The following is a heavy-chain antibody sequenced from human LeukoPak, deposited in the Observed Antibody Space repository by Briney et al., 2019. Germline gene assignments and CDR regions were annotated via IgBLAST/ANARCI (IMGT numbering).Heavy chain of an antibody. CDR3: ARSDFSGASGSYDY. CDR2: ISYDGSNK. Sequence: GGSLRLSCAASGFTFSSYAMHWVRQAPGKGLEWVAVISYDGSNKYYADSVKGRFTISRDNSKNTLYLQMNSLRAEDTAVNYCARSDFSGASGSYDYWGQGTLVTVSS. D-gene: IGHD1-26*01. CDR1: GFTFSSYA. J-gene: IGHJ4*02. V-gene: IGHV3-30-3*01.